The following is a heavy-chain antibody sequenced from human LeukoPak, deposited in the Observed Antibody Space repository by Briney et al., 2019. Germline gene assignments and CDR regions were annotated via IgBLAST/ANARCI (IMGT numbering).Heavy chain of an antibody. V-gene: IGHV1-46*01. CDR3: ARTVVRNWFDP. CDR2: INPSGGST. Sequence: ASVKVSCTASGYTFTSYYMHWVRQAPGQGLEWMGIINPSGGSTSYAQKFQGRVTMTRDTSTSTVYMELSSLRSEDTAVYYCARTVVRNWFDPWGQGTLVTVSS. D-gene: IGHD3-22*01. J-gene: IGHJ5*02. CDR1: GYTFTSYY.